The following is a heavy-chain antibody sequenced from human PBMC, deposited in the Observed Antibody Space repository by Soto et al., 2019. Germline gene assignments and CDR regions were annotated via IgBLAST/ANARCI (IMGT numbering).Heavy chain of an antibody. CDR2: IYYSGST. CDR1: GGSISSYY. CDR3: ARVLAGYIDY. D-gene: IGHD6-13*01. Sequence: SETLSLTCTVSGGSISSYYWSWIRQPPGKGLEWIGYIYYSGSTNYNPSLKSRVTISVDTSKNQFSLKLSSVTAADTDVYYCARVLAGYIDYWGQGTLVTVPS. V-gene: IGHV4-59*01. J-gene: IGHJ4*02.